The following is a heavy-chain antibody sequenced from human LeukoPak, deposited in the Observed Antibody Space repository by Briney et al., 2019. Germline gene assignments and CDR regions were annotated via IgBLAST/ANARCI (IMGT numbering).Heavy chain of an antibody. CDR2: IYWDDDE. CDR1: GFSLSTSAVG. J-gene: IGHJ4*02. D-gene: IGHD2-15*01. CDR3: VHRFCSGGSCYHFDY. V-gene: IGHV2-5*02. Sequence: SGPTLVKPTQTLTLTCTFSGFSLSTSAVGVGWIRQPPGKALEWPALIYWDDDERYSPSLKSRLTITKDTSKNQVVLTMTNMDPVDTATYYCVHRFCSGGSCYHFDYWGQGTLVTVSS.